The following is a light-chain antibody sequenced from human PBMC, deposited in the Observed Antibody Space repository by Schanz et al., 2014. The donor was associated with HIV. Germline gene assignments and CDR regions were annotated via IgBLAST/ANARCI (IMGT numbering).Light chain of an antibody. Sequence: DIQMTQSPSTLSASVGDRVTITCRASEEIRARLAWYQQKPGRAPQLLIYGASTLARGVPTTFSGSGSGTEFTLTISSLQPDDFATYYCQRYNSYSHTFGQGTKLDIK. CDR2: GAS. J-gene: IGKJ2*01. CDR1: EEIRAR. V-gene: IGKV1-5*01. CDR3: QRYNSYSHT.